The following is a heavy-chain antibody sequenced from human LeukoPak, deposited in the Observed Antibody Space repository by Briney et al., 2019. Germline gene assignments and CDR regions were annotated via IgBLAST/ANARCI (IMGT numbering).Heavy chain of an antibody. V-gene: IGHV1-2*06. D-gene: IGHD1-26*01. J-gene: IGHJ4*02. CDR3: AREGESSGTYFDF. Sequence: ASVKVSCKASGYTFTGYHMHWVRQAHGQGLEWMGRINPNSGDTNYAQKFQGRVTMTRDMSINTAYMELSRLDSDDTAVYYCAREGESSGTYFDFWGQGTLVTVSS. CDR1: GYTFTGYH. CDR2: INPNSGDT.